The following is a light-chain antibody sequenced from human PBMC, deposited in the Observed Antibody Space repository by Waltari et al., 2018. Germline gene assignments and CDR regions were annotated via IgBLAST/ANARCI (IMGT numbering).Light chain of an antibody. J-gene: IGKJ3*01. V-gene: IGKV1-16*01. CDR3: LQYYSYPGT. CDR1: QNIFNY. CDR2: AAS. Sequence: DIQMTQSPSSLSASVGDRVTITCRASQNIFNYLYWYHQKPGKAPRSLIYAASTLQSGAPSTFSGSGSGTQFALTISSLQPEDFGTYYCLQYYSYPGTFGPGTRVDI.